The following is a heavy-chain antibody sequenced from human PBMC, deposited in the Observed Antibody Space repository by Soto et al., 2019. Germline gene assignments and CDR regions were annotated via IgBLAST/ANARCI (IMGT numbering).Heavy chain of an antibody. Sequence: EVQLLESGGGLVQPGGSLRLSCAASGFTFSSYAMSWVRQAPGKGLEWVSAISSSGSSTYYADSVKGRFTISRDNSTNTLYMQMNSLRAEDKAVSYCATDTSTWYGGLDYYAMDVWGQGTTVTVS. V-gene: IGHV3-23*01. J-gene: IGHJ6*02. CDR2: ISSSGSST. D-gene: IGHD6-13*01. CDR1: GFTFSSYA. CDR3: ATDTSTWYGGLDYYAMDV.